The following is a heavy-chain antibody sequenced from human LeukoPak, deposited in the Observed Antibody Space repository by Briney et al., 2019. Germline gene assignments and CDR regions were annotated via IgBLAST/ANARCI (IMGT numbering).Heavy chain of an antibody. CDR2: IIPIFGTA. Sequence: SVKVSCKASGGTFSSYAISWVRQAPGQGLEWMGGIIPIFGTANYAQKFQGRVTITTDESTSTAYMELSSLRSEDTAVYYCARRPYCSSTSCPRRRAFDIWGQGTMVTVSS. J-gene: IGHJ3*02. D-gene: IGHD2-2*01. V-gene: IGHV1-69*05. CDR3: ARRPYCSSTSCPRRRAFDI. CDR1: GGTFSSYA.